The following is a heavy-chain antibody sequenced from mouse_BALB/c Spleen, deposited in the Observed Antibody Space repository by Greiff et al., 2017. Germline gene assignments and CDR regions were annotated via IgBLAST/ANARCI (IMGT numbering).Heavy chain of an antibody. J-gene: IGHJ4*01. CDR3: ASYGFLYAMDY. D-gene: IGHD2-2*01. Sequence: DVMLVESGGGLVQPGGSLKLSCAASGFTFSSYTMSWVRQTPEKRLEWVAYISNGGGSTYYPDTVKGRFTISRDNAKNTLYLQMSSLKSEDTAMYYCASYGFLYAMDYWGQGTSVTVSS. CDR2: ISNGGGST. CDR1: GFTFSSYT. V-gene: IGHV5-12-2*01.